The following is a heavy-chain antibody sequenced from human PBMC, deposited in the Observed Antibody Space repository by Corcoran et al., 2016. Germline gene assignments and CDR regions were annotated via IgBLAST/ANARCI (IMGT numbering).Heavy chain of an antibody. CDR3: ARDGSKYSGSYLDN. CDR2: IWYDGSKK. CDR1: GFTFSSYA. Sequence: QVQLVESGGGVVQPGRSLTLSCAASGFTFSSYAMHWVRQAPGKGLEWVAVIWYDGSKKEYVDSEKGRFTISRDNSKNTLFLQMNSLRVEDTALYYCARDGSKYSGSYLDNWGQGTLVIVSS. J-gene: IGHJ4*02. D-gene: IGHD1-26*01. V-gene: IGHV3-33*01.